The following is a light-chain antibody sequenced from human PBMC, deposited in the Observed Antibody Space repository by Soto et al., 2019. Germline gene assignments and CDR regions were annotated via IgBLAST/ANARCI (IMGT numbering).Light chain of an antibody. J-gene: IGKJ2*01. Sequence: IQLTQSPSSLSASVGDRVTITCRASQGISSYLAWYQQKPGKAPNLLIYSASALQSGVPSRFSGSASGTVFTLNISSLQPEDFATYYCQQLDSYPYAFGQGTKLEIK. V-gene: IGKV1-9*01. CDR3: QQLDSYPYA. CDR2: SAS. CDR1: QGISSY.